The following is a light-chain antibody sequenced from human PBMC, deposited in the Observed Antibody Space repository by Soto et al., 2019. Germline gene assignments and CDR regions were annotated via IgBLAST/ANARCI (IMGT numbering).Light chain of an antibody. V-gene: IGLV2-11*01. J-gene: IGLJ3*02. CDR2: DVN. CDR3: CSYAHTSRV. CDR1: SGDIGAYNY. Sequence: QSALTQPRSVSGSPGQSVTFSCTGTSGDIGAYNYVSWYQFHPGKAPKMIIYDVNKRPSVVPDRSSGSKSGNTASLTSSWLQAEDDDDYYCCSYAHTSRVFGGGTQLTVL.